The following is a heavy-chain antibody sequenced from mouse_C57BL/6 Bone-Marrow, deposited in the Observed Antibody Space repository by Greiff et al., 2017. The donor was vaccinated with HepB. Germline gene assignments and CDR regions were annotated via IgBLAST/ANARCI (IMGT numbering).Heavy chain of an antibody. Sequence: QVQLQQPGAELVKPGASVKMSCKASGNTFTSYWITWVKKRPGQGLEWIGDIYPGSGSTNYNEKFKSKATLTVDTSSSTAYMQRSSLTSEDSAVYYCARRKLGFDYWGQGTTLTVSS. CDR1: GNTFTSYW. V-gene: IGHV1-55*01. J-gene: IGHJ2*01. CDR2: IYPGSGST. CDR3: ARRKLGFDY. D-gene: IGHD4-1*01.